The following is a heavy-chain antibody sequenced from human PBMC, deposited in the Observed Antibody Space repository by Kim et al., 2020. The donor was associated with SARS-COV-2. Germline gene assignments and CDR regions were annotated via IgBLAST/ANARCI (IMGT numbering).Heavy chain of an antibody. D-gene: IGHD4-17*01. Sequence: GGSLRLSCAASGFTFSSYWMSWVRQAPGKGLEWVANIKQDGSEKYYVDSVKGRFTISRDNAKNSLYLQMNSLRAEDTAVYYCARDLHDYGVTDGDYYYYYGMDVWGQGTTVTVSS. CDR1: GFTFSSYW. CDR2: IKQDGSEK. J-gene: IGHJ6*02. V-gene: IGHV3-7*01. CDR3: ARDLHDYGVTDGDYYYYYGMDV.